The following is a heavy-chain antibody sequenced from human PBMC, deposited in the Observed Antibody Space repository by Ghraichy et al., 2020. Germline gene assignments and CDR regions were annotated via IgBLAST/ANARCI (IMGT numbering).Heavy chain of an antibody. CDR2: IYYSGST. CDR1: GGSIDARSNY. V-gene: IGHV4-39*01. CDR3: ARRDSYGYFDC. D-gene: IGHD2-21*01. J-gene: IGHJ4*02. Sequence: SETLSLTCSVSGGSIDARSNYWGWIRQPPGKGLEWIGTIYYSGSTYYNPSLKSRVTMSVDTSKNQFSLKLSSVTAADTAVYFCARRDSYGYFDCWGQGTLVTVSS.